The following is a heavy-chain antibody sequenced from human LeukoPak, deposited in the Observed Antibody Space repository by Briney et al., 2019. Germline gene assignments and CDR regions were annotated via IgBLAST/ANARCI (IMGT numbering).Heavy chain of an antibody. CDR3: ASNYRSSWPFDH. CDR2: ISYDGSNK. D-gene: IGHD6-13*01. CDR1: GFTFRNYV. Sequence: GGSLRLSCAASGFTFRNYVMHWVRQAPGKGLEWVAVISYDGSNKKYAGSVKGRFTISRDNSNNTLYLQMNSLRGEDTAIYYCASNYRSSWPFDHWGQGSLVTVSS. V-gene: IGHV3-30-3*01. J-gene: IGHJ4*02.